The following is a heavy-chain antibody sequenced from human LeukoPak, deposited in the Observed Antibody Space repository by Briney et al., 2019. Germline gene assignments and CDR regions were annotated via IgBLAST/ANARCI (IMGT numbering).Heavy chain of an antibody. D-gene: IGHD3-9*01. J-gene: IGHJ4*02. Sequence: GGSLRLSCAASGFTFSSYSMNWVRQAPGKGLEWVSYISSSSSTIYYADSVKGRFTISRDNAKNSLYLQMNSLRDEDTAVYCCGKGVPLRYFEWALDYWGQGTLVTVSS. CDR1: GFTFSSYS. CDR2: ISSSSSTI. V-gene: IGHV3-48*02. CDR3: GKGVPLRYFEWALDY.